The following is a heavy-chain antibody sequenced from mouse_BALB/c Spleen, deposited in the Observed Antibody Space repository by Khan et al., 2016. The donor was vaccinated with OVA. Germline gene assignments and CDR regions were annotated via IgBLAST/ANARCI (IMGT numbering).Heavy chain of an antibody. CDR3: TRGDPGNFDY. CDR1: GYTFTNYW. V-gene: IGHV1-69*02. J-gene: IGHJ2*01. CDR2: IYPSDSYT. Sequence: QVQLQQPGAELVRPGASVKLSCKASGYTFTNYWINWVKQRPGQGLEWIGNIYPSDSYTNYNQKFKDKATLTVDKSSSTAYMQLRSTTSEDSVVYYCTRGDPGNFDYGGHGTTLTVSS. D-gene: IGHD2-13*01.